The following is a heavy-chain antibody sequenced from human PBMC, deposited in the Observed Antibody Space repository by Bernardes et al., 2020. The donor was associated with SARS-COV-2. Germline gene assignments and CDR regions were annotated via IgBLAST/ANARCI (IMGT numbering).Heavy chain of an antibody. Sequence: LRLSCSASGFTFSIYRMNWVRQAPGKGLEWVSSISSSSSYIYYADSVKGRFTISRDNAKNSLYLQMNSLRAEDTAVYYCARVWNYYDSSGYYYGPFDYWGQGTLVTVSS. CDR1: GFTFSIYR. J-gene: IGHJ4*02. CDR2: ISSSSSYI. CDR3: ARVWNYYDSSGYYYGPFDY. D-gene: IGHD3-22*01. V-gene: IGHV3-21*01.